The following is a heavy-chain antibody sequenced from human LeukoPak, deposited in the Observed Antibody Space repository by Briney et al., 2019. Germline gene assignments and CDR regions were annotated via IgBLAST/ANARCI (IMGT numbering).Heavy chain of an antibody. Sequence: PSETLSLTCTVSGGSISSYYRSWIRQPPGKGLEWIGYIYYSGSTNYNPSLKSRVTISVDTSKNQFSLKLSSVTAADTAVYYCARRITMVRGVIITGTNWFDPWGQGTLVTVSS. J-gene: IGHJ5*02. CDR3: ARRITMVRGVIITGTNWFDP. CDR2: IYYSGST. V-gene: IGHV4-59*12. CDR1: GGSISSYY. D-gene: IGHD3-10*01.